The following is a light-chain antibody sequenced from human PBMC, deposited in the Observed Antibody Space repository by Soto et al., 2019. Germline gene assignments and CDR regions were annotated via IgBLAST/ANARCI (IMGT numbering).Light chain of an antibody. CDR1: SSDVGGYNS. J-gene: IGLJ1*01. Sequence: QSVRNQAASVSGAPRQSLPISCTGTSSDVGGYNSVSWYQQYPGKAPKLMIHDVNSRPSGVSYRFSGSKSGNTASLTISGLQAEDEADYYCSSYTSSSSYVFGSGTKVTVL. CDR3: SSYTSSSSYV. CDR2: DVN. V-gene: IGLV2-14*01.